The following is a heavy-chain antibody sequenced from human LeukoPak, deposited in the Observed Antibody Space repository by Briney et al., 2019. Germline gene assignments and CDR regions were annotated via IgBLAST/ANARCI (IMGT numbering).Heavy chain of an antibody. J-gene: IGHJ4*02. D-gene: IGHD4-17*01. Sequence: SETLSLTCTVSGGSISSYYCSWIRQPPGKGLEWIGYIYYSGSTNYNPSLKSRVTISVDTSKNQFSLKLSSVTAADTAVYYCARLHDYGIDYWGQGTLVTVSS. V-gene: IGHV4-59*01. CDR3: ARLHDYGIDY. CDR1: GGSISSYY. CDR2: IYYSGST.